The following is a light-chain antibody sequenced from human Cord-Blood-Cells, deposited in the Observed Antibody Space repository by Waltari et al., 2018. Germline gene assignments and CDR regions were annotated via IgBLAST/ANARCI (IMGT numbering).Light chain of an antibody. CDR3: QQLNSYPIT. J-gene: IGKJ5*01. CDR2: AAS. CDR1: QGISSN. Sequence: DIQLTQSPSFLSASVRDRATITCRASQGISSNLAWYQQKPGKAPKLLIYAASTLQSGVPSRFSGSGSGTEFTLTISSLQPEDFATYYCQQLNSYPITFGQGTRLEIK. V-gene: IGKV1-9*01.